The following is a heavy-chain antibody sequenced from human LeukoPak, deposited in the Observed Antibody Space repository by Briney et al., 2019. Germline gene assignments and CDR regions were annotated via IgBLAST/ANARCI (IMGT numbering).Heavy chain of an antibody. J-gene: IGHJ4*02. D-gene: IGHD6-19*01. CDR1: GFTFSNFW. Sequence: GGSLRLSCAASGFTFSNFWMNWVRQAPGKGLEWVAHIKDDGGDKNYVDSVKGRFTISRDNAKKSLYLQMNGLTADDTAVYYCARGTGWYPDYWGQGILVTVSS. CDR2: IKDDGGDK. CDR3: ARGTGWYPDY. V-gene: IGHV3-7*01.